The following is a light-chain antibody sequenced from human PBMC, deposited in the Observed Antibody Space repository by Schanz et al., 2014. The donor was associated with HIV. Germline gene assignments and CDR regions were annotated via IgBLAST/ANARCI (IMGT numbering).Light chain of an antibody. Sequence: EIVLTQSPATLSLSPGERATLSCRASQSVSDNYLAWYQQRPGQAPRLLIYSASTRATGIPARFSGGGSGTEFTLTISRVEPEDYAVYYCQQYGSSPWTFGQGTRVDVK. CDR3: QQYGSSPWT. CDR2: SAS. CDR1: QSVSDNY. J-gene: IGKJ1*01. V-gene: IGKV3-20*01.